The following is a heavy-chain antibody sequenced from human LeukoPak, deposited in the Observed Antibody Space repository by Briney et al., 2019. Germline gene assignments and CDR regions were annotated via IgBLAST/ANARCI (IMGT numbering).Heavy chain of an antibody. CDR3: GSKGCTGGNCKHYFDY. V-gene: IGHV3-7*03. CDR1: GFTFSYYW. J-gene: IGHJ4*02. D-gene: IGHD2-8*02. CDR2: IKQDGSEE. Sequence: QPGGSLRLSCAASGFTFSYYWMSWVRQAPGKGLEWVANIKQDGSEEYYVDSVKGRFPISRDNAKNSLYLQMNSLRAEDTAVYYCGSKGCTGGNCKHYFDYWGQGTLVTVAS.